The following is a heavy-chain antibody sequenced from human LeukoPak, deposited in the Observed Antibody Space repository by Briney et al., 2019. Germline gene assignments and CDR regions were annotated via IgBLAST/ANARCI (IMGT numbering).Heavy chain of an antibody. J-gene: IGHJ4*02. D-gene: IGHD3-3*01. V-gene: IGHV1-46*01. CDR3: ARDEPYYDFWSGYRPRALFDY. CDR2: INPSGGST. CDR1: GYTFTSYY. Sequence: GASVKVSCKASGYTFTSYYMHWVRQAPGQGLEWMGIINPSGGSTSYAQKFQGRVTMTRDMSTSTVYMELSSLRSEDTAVYYCARDEPYYDFWSGYRPRALFDYWGQGTLVTVSS.